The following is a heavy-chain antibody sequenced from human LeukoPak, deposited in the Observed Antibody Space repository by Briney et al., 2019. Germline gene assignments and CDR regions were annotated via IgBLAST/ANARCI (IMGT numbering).Heavy chain of an antibody. CDR1: GYTFTSYG. V-gene: IGHV1-18*01. Sequence: ASVKVSCKASGYTFTSYGISWVRQAPGQGLEWMGWISAYNGNTNYAQKLQGRVTMTTDTSTSTAYMELRSLRSEDTAVYYCARAIVVVPATTYYYMDVWGKGTTVTVSS. J-gene: IGHJ6*03. CDR3: ARAIVVVPATTYYYMDV. CDR2: ISAYNGNT. D-gene: IGHD2-2*01.